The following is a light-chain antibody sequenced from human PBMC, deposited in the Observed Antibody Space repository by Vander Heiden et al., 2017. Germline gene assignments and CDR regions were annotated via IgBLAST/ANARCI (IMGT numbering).Light chain of an antibody. V-gene: IGLV3-19*01. CDR2: GKN. J-gene: IGLJ2*01. CDR3: NSRDSSGNHLV. Sequence: SSELTQDPAVSVALGQTVRITCQGASLRSYYASWYQQKPGQPPVLVIYGKNNRPSGIPDRFSGSSSGNTASLTITGAQAEDEADYYCNSRDSSGNHLVFGGGTKLTVL. CDR1: SLRSYY.